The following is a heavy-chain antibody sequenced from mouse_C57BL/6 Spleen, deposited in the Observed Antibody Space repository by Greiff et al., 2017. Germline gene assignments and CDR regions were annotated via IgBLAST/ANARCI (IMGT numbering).Heavy chain of an antibody. J-gene: IGHJ2*01. CDR2: INPSDSDT. D-gene: IGHD2-13*01. V-gene: IGHV1-74*01. CDR1: GYTFTSYW. Sequence: VQLQQPGAELVKPGASVKVSCKASGYTFTSYWMHWVKQRPGQGLEWIGRINPSDSDTNYNQKFKGKATLTVDKSSSTAYMQLSRLTSEDSAVYYCARESDYEDFDYWGQGTTLTVSS. CDR3: ARESDYEDFDY.